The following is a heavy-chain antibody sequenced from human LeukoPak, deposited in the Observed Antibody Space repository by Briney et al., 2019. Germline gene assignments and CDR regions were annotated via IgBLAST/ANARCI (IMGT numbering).Heavy chain of an antibody. J-gene: IGHJ6*02. V-gene: IGHV3-66*01. D-gene: IGHD3-10*01. Sequence: GGSLRLSCAASGFTVSSNYMSWVRQAPGKGLEWVSVNYSGGSTYYADSVKGRFTISRDNSKNTLYLQMNSLRAEDTAVYYCARDSLWFGELSSYYYYGMDVWGQGTTVTVSS. CDR3: ARDSLWFGELSSYYYYGMDV. CDR1: GFTVSSNY. CDR2: NYSGGST.